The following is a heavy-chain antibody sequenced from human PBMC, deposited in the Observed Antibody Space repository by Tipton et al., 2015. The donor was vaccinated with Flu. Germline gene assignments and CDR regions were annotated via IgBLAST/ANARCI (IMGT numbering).Heavy chain of an antibody. CDR3: AKDPHYDFWSGSSGFAHAFDI. J-gene: IGHJ3*02. D-gene: IGHD3-3*01. CDR1: GFTFSSYA. V-gene: IGHV3-23*01. CDR2: ISGSGGST. Sequence: SLRLSCAASGFTFSSYAMSWVRQAPGKGLEWVSAISGSGGSTYYADSVKGRFTISRDNSKNTLYLQMNSLRAEDTAVYYCAKDPHYDFWSGSSGFAHAFDIWGQGTMVTVSS.